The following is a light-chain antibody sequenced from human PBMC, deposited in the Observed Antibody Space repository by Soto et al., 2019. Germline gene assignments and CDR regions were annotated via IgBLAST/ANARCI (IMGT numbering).Light chain of an antibody. CDR2: DVS. CDR3: CSYAGSYIFYV. V-gene: IGLV2-11*01. Sequence: QSVLTQPRSVSGSPGQSVTISCTGTSSDVGGYNYVSWYQQHPGKAPKLMIYDVSKRPSGVPDRFSGSKSGNTASLTISGLQAEDEADYYCCSYAGSYIFYVFGTGTKVTVL. J-gene: IGLJ1*01. CDR1: SSDVGGYNY.